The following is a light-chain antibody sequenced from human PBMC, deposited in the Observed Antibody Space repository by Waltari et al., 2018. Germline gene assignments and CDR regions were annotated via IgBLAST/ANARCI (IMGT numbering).Light chain of an antibody. CDR1: SSDIGGYDY. J-gene: IGLJ3*02. V-gene: IGLV2-14*03. CDR3: TSYTRKHTWV. CDR2: DVT. Sequence: QSALTQPASVSGSPGQSIPISCSGTSSDIGGYDYVFWYQQYPGIAPKLIIYDVTNRPSGVSNRFSGSKSGYTASLTTSGLQAADEAHYYCTSYTRKHTWVFGGGTKVTVL.